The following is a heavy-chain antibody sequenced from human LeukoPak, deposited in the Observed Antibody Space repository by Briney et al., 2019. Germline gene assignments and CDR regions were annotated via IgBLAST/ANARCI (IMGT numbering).Heavy chain of an antibody. CDR2: ISSSGSTI. D-gene: IGHD6-19*01. J-gene: IGHJ4*02. Sequence: GGSLRLSRAASGFTFSDYYMSWIRQAPGKGLEWVSYISSSGSTIYYADSVKGRFTISRDNAKNSLYLQMNSLRAEDTAVYYCARDPTIAVGPFDYWGQGTLVTVSS. CDR3: ARDPTIAVGPFDY. CDR1: GFTFSDYY. V-gene: IGHV3-11*04.